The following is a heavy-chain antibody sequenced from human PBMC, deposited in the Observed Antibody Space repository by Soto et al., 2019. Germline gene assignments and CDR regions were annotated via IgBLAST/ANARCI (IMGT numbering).Heavy chain of an antibody. CDR1: GFTFSSYG. V-gene: IGHV3-30*18. J-gene: IGHJ6*02. Sequence: GGSLRLSCAASGFTFSSYGMHWVRQAPGKGLEWVAVISYDGSNKYYADSVKGRFTISRDNSKNTLYLQMNSLRAEDTAVYYCAKDLKGSSGWLNDHYYGMDVWGQGTTVTVSS. D-gene: IGHD6-19*01. CDR3: AKDLKGSSGWLNDHYYGMDV. CDR2: ISYDGSNK.